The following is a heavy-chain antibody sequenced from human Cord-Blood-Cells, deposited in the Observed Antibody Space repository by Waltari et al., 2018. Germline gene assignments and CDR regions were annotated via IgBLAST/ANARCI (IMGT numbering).Heavy chain of an antibody. Sequence: EVQLVESGGGLVQPGGSLRLSCAASGFTFSSYWMSWVRQAPGKGLELMANINQEGSEEYYVDSVKGRFTISRDNAKNSLYLQMNSLRAEDTAVYYCARWVGNWFDPWGQGTLVTVSS. CDR3: ARWVGNWFDP. CDR1: GFTFSSYW. V-gene: IGHV3-7*01. CDR2: INQEGSEE. J-gene: IGHJ5*02.